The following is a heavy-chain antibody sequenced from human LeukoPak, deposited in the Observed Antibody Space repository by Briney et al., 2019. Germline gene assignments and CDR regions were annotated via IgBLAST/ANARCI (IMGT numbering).Heavy chain of an antibody. V-gene: IGHV3-74*01. CDR3: ARAITLSRSPAY. D-gene: IGHD1-14*01. CDR1: GFAFSSLY. Sequence: GGSLRLSCAASGFAFSSLYMHWVRQAPGKGLVWVSRINIDGSSTTYADSVKGRFTISRDNTKNTSYPQMNSLRAEDTAVYYCARAITLSRSPAYWGQGTLVTVSS. J-gene: IGHJ4*02. CDR2: INIDGSST.